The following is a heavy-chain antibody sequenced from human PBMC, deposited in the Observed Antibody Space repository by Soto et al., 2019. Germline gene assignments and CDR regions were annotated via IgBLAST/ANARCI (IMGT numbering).Heavy chain of an antibody. CDR1: GGTFSSYA. J-gene: IGHJ6*02. Sequence: ASVKVSCKASGGTFSSYAISWVRQAPGQGLEWMGGIIPIFGTANYAQKFQGRVTITADKSTSTAYMELSSLRSEDTAVYYCARDLMFWSGPLGMDVWGQGTTVTVSS. CDR2: IIPIFGTA. V-gene: IGHV1-69*06. CDR3: ARDLMFWSGPLGMDV. D-gene: IGHD3-3*01.